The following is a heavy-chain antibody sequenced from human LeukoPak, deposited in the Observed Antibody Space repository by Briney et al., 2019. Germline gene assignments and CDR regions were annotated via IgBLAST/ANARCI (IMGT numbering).Heavy chain of an antibody. CDR2: VSSSGSTI. Sequence: GGSLRLSCAASGFTFSDYYMSWIRQAPGKGLEWVSYVSSSGSTIYYADSVKGRFTISRDNAKNSLYPQMNSLRAEDTAVYYCARDLLGSGWYDENDYWGQGTLVTVSS. J-gene: IGHJ4*02. CDR1: GFTFSDYY. CDR3: ARDLLGSGWYDENDY. D-gene: IGHD6-13*01. V-gene: IGHV3-11*04.